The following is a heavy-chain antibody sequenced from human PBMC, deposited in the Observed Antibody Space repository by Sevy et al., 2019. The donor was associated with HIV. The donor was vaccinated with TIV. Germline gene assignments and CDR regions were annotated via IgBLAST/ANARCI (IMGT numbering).Heavy chain of an antibody. D-gene: IGHD6-13*01. CDR2: IKHDGSEK. Sequence: GESLKISCAASGFTFSSYWMSWVRQAPGKGLEWVANIKHDGSEKYYVDSVKGRFTISRDNAKNSLYLQMNSLRAEDTAVYYCARAIGAASSYWGQGTLVTVSS. V-gene: IGHV3-7*04. J-gene: IGHJ4*02. CDR3: ARAIGAASSY. CDR1: GFTFSSYW.